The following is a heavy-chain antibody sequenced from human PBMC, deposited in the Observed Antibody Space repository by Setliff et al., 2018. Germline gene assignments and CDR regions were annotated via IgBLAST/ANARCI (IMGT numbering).Heavy chain of an antibody. CDR2: IKYDGTT. V-gene: IGHV4-59*01. CDR1: GHSIDSDSY. J-gene: IGHJ6*03. CDR3: ARGCAAGACYSDYYYYMDV. D-gene: IGHD2-15*01. Sequence: PSETLSLTCAVSGHSIDSDSYWGWIRQPPGRPLEWIGYIKYDGTTDYNPSLDSRVTMSVDTSKNQFSLKLKSVTAADTAMYYCARGCAAGACYSDYYYYMDVWGKGTTVTVSS.